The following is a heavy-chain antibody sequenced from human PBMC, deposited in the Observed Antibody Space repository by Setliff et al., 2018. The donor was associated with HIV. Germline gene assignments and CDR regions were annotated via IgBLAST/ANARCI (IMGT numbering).Heavy chain of an antibody. J-gene: IGHJ4*02. Sequence: PSETLSLTCTVSGGSLTGGAYYWSWIRQPAGKGLEWLGYIYTSGSTNYNPSLKSRVTISLDTLYLQMSGLKTEDTAVYYCATDENNYGNLFDYWGQGTLVTVSS. D-gene: IGHD5-18*01. V-gene: IGHV4-61*10. CDR1: GGSLTGGAYY. CDR2: IYTSGST. CDR3: ATDENNYGNLFDY.